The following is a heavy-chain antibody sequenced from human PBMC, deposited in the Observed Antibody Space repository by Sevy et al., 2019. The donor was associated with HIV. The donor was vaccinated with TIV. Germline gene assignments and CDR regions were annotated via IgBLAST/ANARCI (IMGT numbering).Heavy chain of an antibody. CDR2: IRSKAYGGTT. J-gene: IGHJ6*02. V-gene: IGHV3-49*03. CDR1: GFTFGDYA. Sequence: GGSLRLSCTASGFTFGDYAMSWFRQAPGKGLEWVGFIRSKAYGGTTEYAASVKGRFTISRDDSKSIAYLQMNSLKTEATAVYYCTRDTIFGRYYYYGMDVWGQGTTVTVSS. CDR3: TRDTIFGRYYYYGMDV. D-gene: IGHD3-3*01.